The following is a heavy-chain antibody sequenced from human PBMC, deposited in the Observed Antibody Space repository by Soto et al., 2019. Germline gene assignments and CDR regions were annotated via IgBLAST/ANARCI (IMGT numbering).Heavy chain of an antibody. V-gene: IGHV3-23*01. CDR3: ARESDWDDAFDV. CDR1: GFTFSSYA. Sequence: SGGSLRLSCAASGFTFSSYAMSWVRQAPGKGLEWVSAISGSGGSTYYADSVKGRLTISRDNAKNSLYLQMNTLRVEDTAVYYCARESDWDDAFDVWGQGTMVTVSS. CDR2: ISGSGGST. D-gene: IGHD3-9*01. J-gene: IGHJ3*01.